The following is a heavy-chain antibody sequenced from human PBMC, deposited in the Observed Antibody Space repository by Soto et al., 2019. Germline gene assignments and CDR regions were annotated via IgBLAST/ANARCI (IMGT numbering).Heavy chain of an antibody. V-gene: IGHV3-30*18. CDR3: AKDFRVCTSGVVLHNLFST. Sequence: QVQLVESGGGVVQPGRSLRLSCAASGFTFSSFGVHWVRQAPGKGLEWVAVISYDGNNNYYADSVKVRFTISTDNSRKPVYLQMDKPRAEDTTVYYGAKDFRVCTSGVVLHNLFSTWGQGTLVTVSS. CDR2: ISYDGNNN. CDR1: GFTFSSFG. J-gene: IGHJ5*02. D-gene: IGHD2-8*01.